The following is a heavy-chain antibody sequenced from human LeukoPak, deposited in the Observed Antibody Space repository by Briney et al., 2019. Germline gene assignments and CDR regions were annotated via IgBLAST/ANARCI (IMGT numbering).Heavy chain of an antibody. D-gene: IGHD6-19*01. CDR1: GFTFSSYA. V-gene: IGHV3-23*01. CDR2: ISGSGGST. CDR3: AKSYSSGWYYFDY. Sequence: PGGSLRLSCAASGFTFSSYAMSWVRQAPGKGLEWVSAISGSGGSTYYADSVKGRFTISRDNSKNTLYLQVNSLRAEDTAVYYCAKSYSSGWYYFDYWGQGTLVTVPS. J-gene: IGHJ4*02.